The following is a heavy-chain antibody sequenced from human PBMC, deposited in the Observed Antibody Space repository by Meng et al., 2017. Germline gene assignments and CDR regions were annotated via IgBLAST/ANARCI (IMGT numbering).Heavy chain of an antibody. Sequence: VQYGAGVKMPGSSVNVSCKASGGTFSSYTIGWVRQAPGQGLEWMGRIIPILGIANYAQKFQGRVTITADKSTSTAYMELSSLRSEDTAVYYCARDRGLEFDPWGQGTLVTVSS. CDR2: IIPILGIA. J-gene: IGHJ5*02. V-gene: IGHV1-69*08. D-gene: IGHD3-16*01. CDR1: GGTFSSYT. CDR3: ARDRGLEFDP.